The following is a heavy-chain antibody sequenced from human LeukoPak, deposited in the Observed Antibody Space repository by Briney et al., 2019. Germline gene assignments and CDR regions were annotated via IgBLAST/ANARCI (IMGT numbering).Heavy chain of an antibody. CDR1: GGSFSGYY. V-gene: IGHV4-34*01. D-gene: IGHD6-13*01. CDR2: INHSGST. J-gene: IGHJ5*02. CDR3: ARSMKGSGHQPAAGTTRWFDP. Sequence: PSETLSLTCAVYGGSFSGYYWSWIRQPPGKGLEWIGEINHSGSTNYNPSLKSRVTISVDTSKNQFSLKLSSVTAADTAVYYCARSMKGSGHQPAAGTTRWFDPWGQGTLVTVSS.